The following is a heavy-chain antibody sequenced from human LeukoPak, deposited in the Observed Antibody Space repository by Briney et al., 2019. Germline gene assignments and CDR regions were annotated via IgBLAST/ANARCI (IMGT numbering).Heavy chain of an antibody. CDR3: AREIAVAAGGGFDY. CDR2: ISSSSSYI. V-gene: IGHV3-21*01. J-gene: IGHJ4*02. Sequence: PGGSLRLSCAASGFTFSTFWMHWVRQAPGKGLEWVSSISSSSSYIYYADSVKGRFTISRDNAKNSLYLQMNSLRAEDTAVYYCAREIAVAAGGGFDYWGQGTLVTVSS. D-gene: IGHD6-19*01. CDR1: GFTFSTFW.